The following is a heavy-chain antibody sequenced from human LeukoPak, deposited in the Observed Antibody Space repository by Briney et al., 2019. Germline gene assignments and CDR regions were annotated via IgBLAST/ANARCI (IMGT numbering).Heavy chain of an antibody. CDR3: ARGRYGAYDSPCVY. Sequence: PSETLSLTCTVSGGPLSAYYWTWIRQPPGKGLEWIGYIYDTGNTNYNPSLKSRVTISVDTSKNQFSLNLTSVTAADTAVYYCARGRYGAYDSPCVYWGQGALVTVSS. J-gene: IGHJ4*02. D-gene: IGHD5-12*01. CDR1: GGPLSAYY. V-gene: IGHV4-59*01. CDR2: IYDTGNT.